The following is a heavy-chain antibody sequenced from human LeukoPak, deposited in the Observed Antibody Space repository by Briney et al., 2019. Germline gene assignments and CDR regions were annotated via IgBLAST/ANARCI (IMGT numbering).Heavy chain of an antibody. Sequence: SETLSLTCNVSGGSINSISYYWGWIRQPPGKGLEWIGYIYYSGSTNYNPSLKSRVTISVDTSKNQFSLKLSSVTAADTAVYYCARVLNRGMGAFDIWGQGTMVTVSS. CDR3: ARVLNRGMGAFDI. V-gene: IGHV4-61*05. D-gene: IGHD1-14*01. CDR2: IYYSGST. J-gene: IGHJ3*02. CDR1: GGSINSISYY.